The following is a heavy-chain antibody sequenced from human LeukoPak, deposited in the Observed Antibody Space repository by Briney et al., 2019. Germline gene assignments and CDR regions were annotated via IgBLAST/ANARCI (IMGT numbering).Heavy chain of an antibody. D-gene: IGHD2-15*01. J-gene: IGHJ4*02. Sequence: GGSLRLSCTASGFTLSSYAMSWVRQAPGKGLEWVSAISDTGNTYHADSVKGRFTISRDSSKNTLFLQMNRLRPEDAAVYYCAKAPVTTCRGAFCYPFDYWGLGTLVTVSS. CDR1: GFTLSSYA. CDR2: ISDTGNT. CDR3: AKAPVTTCRGAFCYPFDY. V-gene: IGHV3-23*01.